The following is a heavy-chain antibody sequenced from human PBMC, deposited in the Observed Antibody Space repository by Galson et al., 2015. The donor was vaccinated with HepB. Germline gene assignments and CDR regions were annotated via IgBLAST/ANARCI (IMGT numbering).Heavy chain of an antibody. CDR3: ARDYYGSSGSAFDI. J-gene: IGHJ3*02. CDR2: ISYDGSNK. Sequence: SLRLSCAASGFTFSSYAMHWVRQAPGKGLEWVAVISYDGSNKYYADSVKGRFTISRDNSKNTLYLQMNSLRAEDTAVYYCARDYYGSSGSAFDIWGQGTMVTVSS. CDR1: GFTFSSYA. V-gene: IGHV3-30*04. D-gene: IGHD3-22*01.